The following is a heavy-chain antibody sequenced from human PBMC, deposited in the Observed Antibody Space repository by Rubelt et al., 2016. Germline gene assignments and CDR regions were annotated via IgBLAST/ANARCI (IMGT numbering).Heavy chain of an antibody. V-gene: IGHV1-46*01. CDR3: ARDRGGYGHAGGMDV. CDR2: INPSGGST. Sequence: QVQLVQSGSELKKPGASVKVSCKASGYTFTGYYMHWVRQAPGQGLEWMGIINPSGGSTSYAQKFQGRVTMTRDTSTSTVYMELSSLRSEDTAVYYCARDRGGYGHAGGMDVWGQGTTVTVSS. J-gene: IGHJ6*02. CDR1: GYTFTGYY. D-gene: IGHD5-12*01.